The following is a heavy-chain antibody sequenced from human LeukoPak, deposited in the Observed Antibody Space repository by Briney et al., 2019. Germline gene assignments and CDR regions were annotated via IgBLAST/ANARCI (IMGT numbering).Heavy chain of an antibody. CDR3: ARDDSGFDY. Sequence: GSLRLSCAASAFIFSSYWMNWVRQAPARGQVWVSRINSDGSSTSYADSVRGRFTISRDNAKNTLYLQMNSLRAGDTAAFYFARDDSGFDYWGQGTLVTVPS. D-gene: IGHD6-25*01. J-gene: IGHJ4*02. CDR2: INSDGSST. V-gene: IGHV3-74*01. CDR1: AFIFSSYW.